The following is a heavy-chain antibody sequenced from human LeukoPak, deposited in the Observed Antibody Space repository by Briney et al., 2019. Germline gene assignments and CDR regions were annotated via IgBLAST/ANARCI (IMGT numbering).Heavy chain of an antibody. V-gene: IGHV3-21*01. CDR2: ISSSSSYI. Sequence: GGSLRLSCAASGFTFSSYSMNWVRQAPGKGLEWVSSISSSSSYIYYADSVKGRFTISRDNAKNSLYLQMNSLRAEDTAVYYRARDRPAAAGRPYYFDYWGQGTLVTVSS. CDR1: GFTFSSYS. J-gene: IGHJ4*02. CDR3: ARDRPAAAGRPYYFDY. D-gene: IGHD6-13*01.